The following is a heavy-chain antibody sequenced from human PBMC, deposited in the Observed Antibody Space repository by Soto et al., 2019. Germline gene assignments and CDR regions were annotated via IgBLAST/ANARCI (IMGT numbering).Heavy chain of an antibody. CDR2: IYYSGST. CDR3: ARRITMIVVVIEGRYDAFDI. J-gene: IGHJ3*02. V-gene: IGHV4-39*01. D-gene: IGHD3-22*01. CDR1: GGSISSSSYY. Sequence: QLQLQESGPGLVKPSETLSLTCTVSGGSISSSSYYWGWIRQPPGKGLEWIGGIYYSGSTYYNPSLKSRVTISVDTSKNQFSLKLSSVTAADTAVYYCARRITMIVVVIEGRYDAFDIWGQGTMVTVSS.